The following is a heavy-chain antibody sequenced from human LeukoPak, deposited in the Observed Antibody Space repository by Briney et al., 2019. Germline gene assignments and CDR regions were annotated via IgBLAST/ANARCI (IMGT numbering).Heavy chain of an antibody. V-gene: IGHV4-34*01. Sequence: SETLSLTCAVYGGSFSGYYWSWIRQPPGKGLEWLGYSYYSGNTYYNPSLKSRVTISMDTSKNQFSLKLNSMTAADTAVYYCATAPYEYIWGTYRTNWFDPWGQGTLVTVSS. CDR3: ATAPYEYIWGTYRTNWFDP. CDR2: SYYSGNT. CDR1: GGSFSGYY. D-gene: IGHD3-16*02. J-gene: IGHJ5*02.